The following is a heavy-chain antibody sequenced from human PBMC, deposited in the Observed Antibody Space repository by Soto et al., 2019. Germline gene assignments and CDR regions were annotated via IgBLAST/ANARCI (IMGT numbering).Heavy chain of an antibody. V-gene: IGHV3-33*01. CDR1: GFTFSSYG. D-gene: IGHD6-13*01. CDR3: ARMLLDVYGYSSSWGIDY. J-gene: IGHJ4*02. Sequence: GGSLRLSCAASGFTFSSYGMHWVRQAPGKGLEWVAVIWYDGSNKYYADSVKGRFTISRDNSKNTLYLQMNSLRAEDTAVYYCARMLLDVYGYSSSWGIDYWGQGTLVTVSS. CDR2: IWYDGSNK.